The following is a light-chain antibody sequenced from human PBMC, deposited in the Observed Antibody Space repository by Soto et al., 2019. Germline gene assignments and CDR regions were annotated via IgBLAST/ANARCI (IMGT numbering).Light chain of an antibody. CDR2: AAS. J-gene: IGKJ4*01. V-gene: IGKV1-6*01. Sequence: IQMTQSPSSLSASVGDTVTITCRASQGIGNDLGWYQQKSGKAPKLLIYAASNLQSAVPSRFSGSGSGTDFTLTISGLQSEDVATYYCLQDNNYPLTFGGGTKVDIK. CDR1: QGIGND. CDR3: LQDNNYPLT.